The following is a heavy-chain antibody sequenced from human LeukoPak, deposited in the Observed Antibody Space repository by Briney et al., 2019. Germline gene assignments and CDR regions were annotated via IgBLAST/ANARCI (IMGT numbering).Heavy chain of an antibody. J-gene: IGHJ3*02. Sequence: SETLSLTCTVSGGSTGSYYWGWIRQPPGKGLEWIGSIYYSGSTYYNPSLKSRVTISVDTSKNQFSLKLSSVTAADTAVYYCASIAVAADAFDIWGQGTMVTVSS. CDR2: IYYSGST. D-gene: IGHD6-19*01. CDR3: ASIAVAADAFDI. CDR1: GGSTGSYY. V-gene: IGHV4-39*01.